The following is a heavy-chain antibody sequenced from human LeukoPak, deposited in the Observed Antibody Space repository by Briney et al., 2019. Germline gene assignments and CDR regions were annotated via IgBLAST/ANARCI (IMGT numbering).Heavy chain of an antibody. CDR2: ISWNSGSI. CDR1: GFTFDDYA. J-gene: IGHJ5*02. CDR3: AKGGYSSGWTGWFDP. V-gene: IGHV3-9*01. Sequence: PGGSLRLSCAASGFTFDDYAMHWVRQAPGKGLEWVSGISWNSGSICYADSVKGRFTISRDNAKNSLYLQMNSLRAEDTALYYCAKGGYSSGWTGWFDPWGQGTLVTVSS. D-gene: IGHD6-19*01.